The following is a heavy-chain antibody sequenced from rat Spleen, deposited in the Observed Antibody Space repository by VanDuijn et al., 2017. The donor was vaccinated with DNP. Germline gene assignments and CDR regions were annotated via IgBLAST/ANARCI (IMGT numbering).Heavy chain of an antibody. D-gene: IGHD1-4*01. Sequence: EVLLVESDGGLVQPGRSLKLSCAVSGFTFNDYYMAWVRQAPAKGLEWVATISYNGGTPYYRDSVKGRFTISRDNAQSTLYLQMDSLRSEDTATYYCAGRPPPTRGPFDYWGQGVTVTVSS. J-gene: IGHJ2*01. CDR1: GFTFNDYY. CDR2: ISYNGGTP. CDR3: AGRPPPTRGPFDY. V-gene: IGHV5-7*01.